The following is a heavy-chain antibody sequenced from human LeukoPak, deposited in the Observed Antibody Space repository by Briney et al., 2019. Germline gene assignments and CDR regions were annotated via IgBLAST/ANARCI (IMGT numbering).Heavy chain of an antibody. CDR1: GFTFSSYE. CDR3: ATDSYVSGSYYRLFY. Sequence: QAGGSLRLSCAASGFTFSSYEMNWVRQAPGKGLEWVSYISSSGSTIYYADSVKGRFTISRDNAKNTLYLQMNNLRAEDTAIYYCATDSYVSGSYYRLFYWGQGTLVTVSS. D-gene: IGHD3-10*01. V-gene: IGHV3-48*03. CDR2: ISSSGSTI. J-gene: IGHJ4*02.